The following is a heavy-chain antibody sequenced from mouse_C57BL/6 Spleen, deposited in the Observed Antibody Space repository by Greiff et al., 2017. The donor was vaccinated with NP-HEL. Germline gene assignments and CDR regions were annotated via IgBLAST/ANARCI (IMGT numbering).Heavy chain of an antibody. CDR2: INPSNGGT. V-gene: IGHV1-53*01. CDR3: ARKGGWYPYYFDY. J-gene: IGHJ2*01. Sequence: VQLQQPGTELVKPGASVKLSCKASGYTFTSYWMHWVKQRPGQGLEWIGNINPSNGGTNYNEKFKSKATLTVDKSSSTAYMQLSSLTSEDSAVYYCARKGGWYPYYFDYWGQGTTLTVSA. CDR1: GYTFTSYW. D-gene: IGHD1-1*02.